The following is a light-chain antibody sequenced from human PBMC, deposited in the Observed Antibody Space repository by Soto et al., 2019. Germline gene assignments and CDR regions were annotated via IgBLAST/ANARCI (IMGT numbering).Light chain of an antibody. CDR1: KGVSSAF. CDR2: GVX. V-gene: IGKV3-20*01. J-gene: IGKJ1*01. CDR3: DQFVSSPART. Sequence: TMLNPNARTRSLTEGGKVLVCCRASKGVSSAFVAWYRQNPGQAPRLRXXGVXNRATGIPDRFIGSGSGKDFILTSIRLEPAYFAVYYCDQFVSSPARTFGQGTKVDIK.